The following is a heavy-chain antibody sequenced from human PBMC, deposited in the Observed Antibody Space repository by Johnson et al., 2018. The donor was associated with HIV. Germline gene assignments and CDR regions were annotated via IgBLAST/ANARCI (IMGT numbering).Heavy chain of an antibody. CDR2: INSGGGT. J-gene: IGHJ3*02. CDR3: TRLPSGYSRDAFDI. CDR1: GFTFDDYA. D-gene: IGHD5-18*01. V-gene: IGHV3-66*02. Sequence: VQLVESGGGLVQPGRSLRLSCAASGFTFDDYATHWVRQGPGKGLEWVSVINSGGGTYYADSVTGRFTLSRDNSKNPLYLEMNSLRAEDTAVYYCTRLPSGYSRDAFDIWGQGTMVTVSS.